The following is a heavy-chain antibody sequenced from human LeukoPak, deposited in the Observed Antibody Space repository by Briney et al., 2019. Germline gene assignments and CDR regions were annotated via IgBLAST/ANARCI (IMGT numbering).Heavy chain of an antibody. J-gene: IGHJ4*02. D-gene: IGHD3-3*01. V-gene: IGHV1-69*05. CDR2: IIPLVGTP. Sequence: SVKVSCKTSGGNFRNYGISWVRQAPGQGFEWMGGIIPLVGTPNYGQKGRVTISTDESRSTVYMELNSLTSEDTAVYYCATKVPITIFGVPRDYWGQGTLVTVSS. CDR1: GGNFRNYG. CDR3: ATKVPITIFGVPRDY.